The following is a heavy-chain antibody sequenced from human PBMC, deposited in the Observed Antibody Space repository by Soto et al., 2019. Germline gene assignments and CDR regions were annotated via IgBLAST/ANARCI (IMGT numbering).Heavy chain of an antibody. J-gene: IGHJ6*02. CDR2: ISYDGSNK. CDR3: ARDRMKWGLHYYYGMDV. D-gene: IGHD1-26*01. Sequence: GGSLRLSCAASGFTFSSYAMHWVRQAPGKGLEWVAVISYDGSNKYYADSVKGRFTISRDNSKNTLYLQMNSLRAEDTAVYYCARDRMKWGLHYYYGMDVWGQGTTVTVSS. CDR1: GFTFSSYA. V-gene: IGHV3-30-3*01.